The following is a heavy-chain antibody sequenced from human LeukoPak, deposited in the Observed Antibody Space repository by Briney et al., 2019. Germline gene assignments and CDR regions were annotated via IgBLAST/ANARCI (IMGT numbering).Heavy chain of an antibody. Sequence: GGSLRLSCAASGFTFRNSDMHWVRQAPGKGPEWVAFIQADGGNKYYADSVKGRFTISRDSSKNTLYLQMNRLRAEDTAVYYCARDLSGVAGYTYGRGIDYWGQGTLVTVSS. CDR3: ARDLSGVAGYTYGRGIDY. CDR1: GFTFRNSD. J-gene: IGHJ4*02. V-gene: IGHV3-30*02. CDR2: IQADGGNK. D-gene: IGHD5-18*01.